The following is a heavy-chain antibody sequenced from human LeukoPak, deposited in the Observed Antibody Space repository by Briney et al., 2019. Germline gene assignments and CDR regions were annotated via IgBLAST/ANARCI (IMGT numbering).Heavy chain of an antibody. Sequence: GGSLRLSCAASGFTVSSNYMSWVRQAPGKGLECVSVIYSGGNTYYADSVKGRFTISRDNSKNTLYLQMNSLRAEDTAVYYCAKVFNSYYYYYYMDVWGKGTTVTVSS. CDR3: AKVFNSYYYYYYMDV. D-gene: IGHD1-1*01. V-gene: IGHV3-66*01. CDR2: IYSGGNT. CDR1: GFTVSSNY. J-gene: IGHJ6*03.